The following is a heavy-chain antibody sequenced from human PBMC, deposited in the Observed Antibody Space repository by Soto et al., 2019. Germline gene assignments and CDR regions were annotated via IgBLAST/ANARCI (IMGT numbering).Heavy chain of an antibody. CDR2: INAGNGNT. V-gene: IGHV1-3*01. J-gene: IGHJ4*02. CDR1: GYTFSSYA. CDR3: AKGGRQWLVTSDFNY. D-gene: IGHD6-19*01. Sequence: ASVKVSCKASGYTFSSYAIHWVRQAPGQGLEWMGWINAGNGNTKYSQKFQGRVTITRDTSASTAYMELNSLRSEDTAVYYCAKGGRQWLVTSDFNYWGQGALVTVS.